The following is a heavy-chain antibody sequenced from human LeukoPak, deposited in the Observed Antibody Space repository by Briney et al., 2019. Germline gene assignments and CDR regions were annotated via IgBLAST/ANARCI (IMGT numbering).Heavy chain of an antibody. CDR2: ISSSGNST. V-gene: IGHV3-11*04. Sequence: PGGSLRLSCAASGFTFSSYAMSWIRQAPGKGLEWVSYISSSGNSTYYSDSVRGRFTISRDNAKNSLHLQMNSLRAEDTAVYYCARDGGSSWYFDYWGQGTLATVSS. CDR1: GFTFSSYA. J-gene: IGHJ4*02. CDR3: ARDGGSSWYFDY. D-gene: IGHD6-13*01.